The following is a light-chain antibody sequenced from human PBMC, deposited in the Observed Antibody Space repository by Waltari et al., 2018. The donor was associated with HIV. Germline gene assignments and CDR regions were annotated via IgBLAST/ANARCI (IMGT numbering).Light chain of an antibody. J-gene: IGLJ2*01. CDR2: YDS. Sequence: SSVLTQPPSVSVAPGKTAMITCGGNNIERKSVHWYQQKAGQAPVLLIYYDSDRPSGISERFSGSNSGNTATLTISRVGDGDEADYYCQVWDSSSDHVLFGGGTKLTVL. CDR1: NIERKS. V-gene: IGLV3-21*04. CDR3: QVWDSSSDHVL.